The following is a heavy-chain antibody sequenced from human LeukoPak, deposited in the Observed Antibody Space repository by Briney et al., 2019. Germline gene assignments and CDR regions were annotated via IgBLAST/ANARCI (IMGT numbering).Heavy chain of an antibody. CDR3: AKGGATVIDY. J-gene: IGHJ4*02. Sequence: GGSLRLSCAASGFTVNRNYMIWVRQAPGKGLVWVSRINSDGSSTTSADSVKGRFTISRDNAKNTLYLQMNSLRAEDTAVYYCAKGGATVIDYWGQGTLVTVSS. V-gene: IGHV3-74*01. D-gene: IGHD4-17*01. CDR2: INSDGSST. CDR1: GFTVNRNY.